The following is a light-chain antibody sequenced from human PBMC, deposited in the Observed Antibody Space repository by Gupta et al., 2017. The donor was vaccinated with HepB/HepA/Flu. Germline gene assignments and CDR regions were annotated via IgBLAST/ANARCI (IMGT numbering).Light chain of an antibody. CDR1: QDITNY. J-gene: IGKJ4*01. CDR3: QQYNSYPIT. Sequence: IQITQSPSSLSASVGDRVTITCRASQDITNYLAWFQQKPGTAPKSLIYAASSLQSGVPSRFSGSASGTDFTLTIRSLQPEDIATYYCQQYNSYPITFGGGTKLEIK. CDR2: AAS. V-gene: IGKV1-16*01.